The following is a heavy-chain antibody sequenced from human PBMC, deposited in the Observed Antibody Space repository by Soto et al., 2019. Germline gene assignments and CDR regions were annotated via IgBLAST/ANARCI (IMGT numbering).Heavy chain of an antibody. CDR3: ACVEPGTATAVVGALDI. CDR1: GGFVSSGNYY. V-gene: IGHV4-34*01. Sequence: QVQLQQWGAGLLKPSETLSLTCAVYGGFVSSGNYYWSWIRQPPGKGLEWIGEMSHSGGTHFNPYLTSQVTMTVDRFKNQFSLMLSSVTAAYPALDSCACVEPGTATAVVGALDICGPGTMVTVSS. D-gene: IGHD2-21*02. J-gene: IGHJ3*02. CDR2: MSHSGGT.